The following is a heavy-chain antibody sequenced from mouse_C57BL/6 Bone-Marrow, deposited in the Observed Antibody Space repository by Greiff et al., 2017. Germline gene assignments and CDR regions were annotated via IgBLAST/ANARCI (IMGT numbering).Heavy chain of an antibody. J-gene: IGHJ4*01. CDR2: ISDGGSYT. Sequence: DVLLVESGGGLVKPGGSLKLSCAASGFTFSSYAMSWVRQTPEQRLEWVATISDGGSYTYYPDNVKGRFTISRDNAKNNLYLQMSHLKSEDTAVYYCAREEYAMDYWGQGTSVTVSS. CDR3: AREEYAMDY. V-gene: IGHV5-4*01. CDR1: GFTFSSYA.